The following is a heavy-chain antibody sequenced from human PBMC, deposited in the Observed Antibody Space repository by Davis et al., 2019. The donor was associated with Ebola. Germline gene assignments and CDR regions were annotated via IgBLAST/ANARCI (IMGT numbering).Heavy chain of an antibody. J-gene: IGHJ4*02. CDR3: ARAVAPSFFDY. V-gene: IGHV3-21*01. CDR2: ISSSSSYI. D-gene: IGHD6-19*01. Sequence: GESLKISCVASGFTFNMYAMDWVRQVPGKGLEWVSSISSSSSYIYYADSVKGRFTISRDNAKNSLYLQMNSLRAEDTAVYYCARAVAPSFFDYWGQGTLVTVSS. CDR1: GFTFNMYA.